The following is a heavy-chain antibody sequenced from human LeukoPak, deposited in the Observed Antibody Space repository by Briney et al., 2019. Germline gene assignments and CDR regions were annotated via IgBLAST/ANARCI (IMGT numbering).Heavy chain of an antibody. CDR3: AKELSSNSRVFDY. D-gene: IGHD4-11*01. CDR2: IRSDGSNK. V-gene: IGHV3-30*02. CDR1: GFTFSSYG. J-gene: IGHJ4*02. Sequence: PGGSLRLSCAASGFTFSSYGMHWVRQAPGKGLKWVAFIRSDGSNKYYADSVKGRFTISRDNAKNSLYLQMNSLRAEDTAVYYCAKELSSNSRVFDYWGQGTLVTVSS.